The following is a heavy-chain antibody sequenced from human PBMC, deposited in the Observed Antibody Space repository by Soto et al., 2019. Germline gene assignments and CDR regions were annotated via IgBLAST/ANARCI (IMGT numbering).Heavy chain of an antibody. CDR1: GYTFTSYD. Sequence: QVQLVQSGAEVKKPGASVKVSCKASGYTFTSYDINWVRQATGQGLEWMGWMNPNSGNTGYAQKFQGRVTMTRNTSISTAYMELSSLRSEDTAVYYCARGLKHRLGYCSSTSCYTRWFDPWGQGTLVTVSS. V-gene: IGHV1-8*01. D-gene: IGHD2-2*02. CDR2: MNPNSGNT. J-gene: IGHJ5*02. CDR3: ARGLKHRLGYCSSTSCYTRWFDP.